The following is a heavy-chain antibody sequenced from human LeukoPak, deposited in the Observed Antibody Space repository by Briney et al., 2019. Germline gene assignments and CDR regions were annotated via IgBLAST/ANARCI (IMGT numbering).Heavy chain of an antibody. Sequence: GGSLRLSCAASGFTFSDYAMSWVRQAPGKGLEWVSDISGSGDNTYYADSVKGRFTISRDNSKNTLYLQMNSLRADDTAVYYCAKVRNPYYDLWSGEFDYWGQGTLVTVSS. J-gene: IGHJ4*02. D-gene: IGHD3-3*01. CDR3: AKVRNPYYDLWSGEFDY. V-gene: IGHV3-23*01. CDR2: ISGSGDNT. CDR1: GFTFSDYA.